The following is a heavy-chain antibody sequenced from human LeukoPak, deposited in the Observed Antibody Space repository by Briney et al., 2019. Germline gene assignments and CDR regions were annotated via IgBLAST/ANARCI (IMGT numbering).Heavy chain of an antibody. CDR2: ISYDGSNK. CDR3: ARDPGFGVVIYYYYMDV. CDR1: GFTFSSYA. J-gene: IGHJ6*03. D-gene: IGHD3-3*01. V-gene: IGHV3-30-3*01. Sequence: QPGGSLRLSCAASGFTFSSYAMHWVRQAPGKGLEWVAVISYDGSNKYYADSVKGRFTISRDNSKNTLYLQMNSLRAEDTAVYYCARDPGFGVVIYYYYMDVWGKGTTVTVSS.